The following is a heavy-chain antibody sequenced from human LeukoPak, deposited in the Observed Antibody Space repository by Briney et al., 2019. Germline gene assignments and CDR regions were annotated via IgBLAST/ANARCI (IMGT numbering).Heavy chain of an antibody. V-gene: IGHV1-3*01. Sequence: ASVKVSCKASGYTFTSYAMHWVRQAPGQRLEWMGWINAGNGNTKYSQKFQGRVTITRDTSARTAYMELSSLTSEDTAVYYCARSNYDILTGYQAWGQGTLVTVSS. CDR1: GYTFTSYA. D-gene: IGHD3-9*01. CDR3: ARSNYDILTGYQA. J-gene: IGHJ4*02. CDR2: INAGNGNT.